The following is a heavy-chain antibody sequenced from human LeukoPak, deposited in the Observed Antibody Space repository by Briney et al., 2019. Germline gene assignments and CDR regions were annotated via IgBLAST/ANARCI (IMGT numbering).Heavy chain of an antibody. J-gene: IGHJ4*02. V-gene: IGHV3-23*01. Sequence: GGSLRLSCKASGFSFSSYAMNWVRQAPGQGLEWLSVINASGGSTDDADSVKGRFTISRDNSKDTLYLQMHDLGPEDTAIYYCAKDDKGHISSWFFFDSWGRGTQVTVSS. CDR1: GFSFSSYA. D-gene: IGHD6-13*01. CDR2: INASGGST. CDR3: AKDDKGHISSWFFFDS.